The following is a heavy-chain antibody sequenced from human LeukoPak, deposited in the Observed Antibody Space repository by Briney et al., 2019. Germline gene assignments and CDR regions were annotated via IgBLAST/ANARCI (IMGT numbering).Heavy chain of an antibody. D-gene: IGHD1-26*01. CDR3: ARDTTRGNWFDP. CDR1: GYTFTGYY. V-gene: IGHV1-2*02. J-gene: IGHJ5*02. Sequence: VASVKVSCKASGYTFTGYYMHWVRQAPGQGLEWMGWINPNSGGTNYAQKFQGRVTMTRDTSISTAYMELSGLRSDDTAVYYCARDTTRGNWFDPWGQGTLVTVSS. CDR2: INPNSGGT.